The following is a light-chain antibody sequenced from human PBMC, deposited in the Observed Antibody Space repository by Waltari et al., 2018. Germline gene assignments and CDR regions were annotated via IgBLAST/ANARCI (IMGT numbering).Light chain of an antibody. Sequence: EVVLTQSPATLSVSLGERATLSCRASQSVSSDLAWYQQKPGQAPRLIIQGASIRATGLPARFSGSGAGTEFTLTISSLQSEDSAVYYCQQYNKWPPGTFGQGTKVEIK. CDR2: GAS. V-gene: IGKV3-15*01. J-gene: IGKJ1*01. CDR1: QSVSSD. CDR3: QQYNKWPPGT.